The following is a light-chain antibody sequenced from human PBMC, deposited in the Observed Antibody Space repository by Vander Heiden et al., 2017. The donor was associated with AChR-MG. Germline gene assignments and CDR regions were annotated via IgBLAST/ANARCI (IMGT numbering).Light chain of an antibody. V-gene: IGLV1-47*01. CDR3: AAWDDSLSGVV. CDR1: SSNIGTNF. Sequence: QSVLPQPPSASGTPGQRVTISCSGSSSNIGTNFVYWYQQVPGTAPKLLIYRNNQRPSGVPDRFSGSRSGTSASLAISGLRSEDEAGYYCAAWDDSLSGVVFGGGTKLTVL. CDR2: RNN. J-gene: IGLJ2*01.